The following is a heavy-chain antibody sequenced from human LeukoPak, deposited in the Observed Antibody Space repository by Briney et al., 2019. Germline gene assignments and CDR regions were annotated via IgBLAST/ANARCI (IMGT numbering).Heavy chain of an antibody. J-gene: IGHJ6*02. CDR2: MNPNSGNT. D-gene: IGHD3-3*01. Sequence: ASVKVSCKASGYTFTSYDINWVRQATGQGLEWMGWMNPNSGNTGYAQKFQGRVTMTRNTSISTAYMELSSLRSEDTAVYYCAKNGKNPQRFLEWLTNYYYGMDVWGQGTTVTVSS. CDR3: AKNGKNPQRFLEWLTNYYYGMDV. CDR1: GYTFTSYD. V-gene: IGHV1-8*01.